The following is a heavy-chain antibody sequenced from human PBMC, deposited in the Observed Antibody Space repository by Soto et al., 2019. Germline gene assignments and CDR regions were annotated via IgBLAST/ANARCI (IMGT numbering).Heavy chain of an antibody. CDR2: MNPKSGYS. V-gene: IGHV1-8*01. CDR1: GYTFTSAD. D-gene: IGHD4-17*01. CDR3: ARVYGEPTH. Sequence: GASVKVSCKSSGYTFTSADINCVRQATGQGLEWMGWMNPKSGYSGFAQKFQGRVTMTRDTSISTAYMELSSLRSDDTAVYFCARVYGEPTHWGQGTLVTVSS. J-gene: IGHJ4*02.